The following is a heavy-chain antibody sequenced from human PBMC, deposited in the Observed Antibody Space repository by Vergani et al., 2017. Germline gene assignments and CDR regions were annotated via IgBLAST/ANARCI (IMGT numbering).Heavy chain of an antibody. V-gene: IGHV3-21*01. Sequence: EVQLVESGGGLVQPGGSLRLSCAASGFTFSSYSMNWVRQAPGKGLEWVSSISSSSSYIYYADSVKGRFTISRDNAKNSLYLQMNSLRAEDTAVYYCARDPVVVPAAMAYYYYGMDVWGQGTTVTVSS. D-gene: IGHD2-2*01. CDR1: GFTFSSYS. J-gene: IGHJ6*02. CDR3: ARDPVVVPAAMAYYYYGMDV. CDR2: ISSSSSYI.